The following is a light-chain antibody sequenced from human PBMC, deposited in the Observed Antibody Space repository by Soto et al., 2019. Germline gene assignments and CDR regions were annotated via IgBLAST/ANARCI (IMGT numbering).Light chain of an antibody. CDR2: DAS. CDR3: QQRYSWPLT. CDR1: QSINIY. V-gene: IGKV3-11*01. J-gene: IGKJ4*01. Sequence: SQSINIYLAWYQQKLGQAPRLLIYDASIRATGIPARFSGSGSGTDFTLTISSLEPEDFGVYYCQQRYSWPLTFGGRTKVDIK.